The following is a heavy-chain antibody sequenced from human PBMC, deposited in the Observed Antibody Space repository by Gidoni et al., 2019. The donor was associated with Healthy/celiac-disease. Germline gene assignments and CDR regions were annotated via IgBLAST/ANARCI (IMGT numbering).Heavy chain of an antibody. CDR1: GFTFSSYS. D-gene: IGHD3-22*01. Sequence: EVQLVESGGGLVQPGGSLRLSCAASGFTFSSYSMNWVRQAPGKGLEWVSYISSSSSTIYYADSVKGRFTISRDNAKNSLYLQMNSLRDEDTAVYYCARDGIDDSSVVSYYFDYWGQGTLVTVSS. CDR2: ISSSSSTI. V-gene: IGHV3-48*02. CDR3: ARDGIDDSSVVSYYFDY. J-gene: IGHJ4*02.